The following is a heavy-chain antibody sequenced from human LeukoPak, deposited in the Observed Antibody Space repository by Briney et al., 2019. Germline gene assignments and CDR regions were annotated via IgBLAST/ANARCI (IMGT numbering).Heavy chain of an antibody. CDR2: INHSGST. D-gene: IGHD2-8*01. J-gene: IGHJ6*03. CDR1: GGSFSGYY. Sequence: SETLSLTCAVYGGSFSGYYWSWIRKPPGKGLEWIGEINHSGSTNYNPSLKSRVTISVDTSKNQFSLKLSSVTAADTAVYYCARGADSYCTNGVCYLYYYYYMDVWGKGTTVTVSS. V-gene: IGHV4-34*01. CDR3: ARGADSYCTNGVCYLYYYYYMDV.